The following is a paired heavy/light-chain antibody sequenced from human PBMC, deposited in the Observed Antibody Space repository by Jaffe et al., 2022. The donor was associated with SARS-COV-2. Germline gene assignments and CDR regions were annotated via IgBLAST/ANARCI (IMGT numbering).Heavy chain of an antibody. CDR3: ATMLRWEHVSQY. J-gene: IGHJ4*02. D-gene: IGHD3-3*01. Sequence: EVQLVESGGDLVKPGESLRLSCAASGFSFSNAWMNWVRQAPGKGLEWVGHIKSKADGGTADQAVPVKGRFIISRDDLKNTLYLEMNSLKTEDTGVYYCATMLRWEHVSQYWGRGTLVTVSS. CDR2: IKSKADGGTA. V-gene: IGHV3-15*01. CDR1: GFSFSNAW.
Light chain of an antibody. CDR1: QSILHSSNNKNY. V-gene: IGKV4-1*01. Sequence: DIVMTQSPDSLAVSLGERATLNCKSSQSILHSSNNKNYLAWYQQKPGQPPKLLIYWASTRESGVPDRFSGSGSGADFTLTISSLQAEDVAVYYCQQYYSPPRTFGQGTKVGIK. CDR3: QQYYSPPRT. J-gene: IGKJ1*01. CDR2: WAS.